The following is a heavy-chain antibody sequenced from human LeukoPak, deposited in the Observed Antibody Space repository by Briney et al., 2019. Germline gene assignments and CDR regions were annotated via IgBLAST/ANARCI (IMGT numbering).Heavy chain of an antibody. V-gene: IGHV4-39*07. Sequence: SETLSLTCTVSGGSISSSSYYWGWIRQPPGKGLEWIGSIYYSGSTYYNPSLKSRVTISVDTSKNQFSLKLSSVTAADTAVYYCARDAGYYYGSGSYYYWDQGTLVTVSS. CDR3: ARDAGYYYGSGSYYY. CDR1: GGSISSSSYY. CDR2: IYYSGST. J-gene: IGHJ4*02. D-gene: IGHD3-10*01.